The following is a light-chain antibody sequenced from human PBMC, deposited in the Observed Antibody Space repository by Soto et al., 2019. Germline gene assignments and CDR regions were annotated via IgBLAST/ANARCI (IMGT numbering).Light chain of an antibody. CDR3: QSYDSSLSAYV. CDR2: GNN. CDR1: SSNIGAGYD. Sequence: QSVLTQPHSVSGAPGQRVTISCTGSSSNIGAGYDVHWYQQLPGTAPKLLIYGNNNRPSGVPDRFSGSKSGTSASLAITGLQAEDESDYYCQSYDSSLSAYVFGTGTKRTVL. V-gene: IGLV1-40*01. J-gene: IGLJ1*01.